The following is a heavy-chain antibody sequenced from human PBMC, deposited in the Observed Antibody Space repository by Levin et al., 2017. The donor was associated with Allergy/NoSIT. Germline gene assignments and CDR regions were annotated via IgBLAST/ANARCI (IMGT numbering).Heavy chain of an antibody. V-gene: IGHV4-59*01. CDR2: IYYSGST. J-gene: IGHJ2*01. Sequence: SQTLSLTCTVSGGSISSSYWSWIRPPPGKGLEWIGYIYYSGSTNYNPSLKSRVTISVDTSKNQFSLKLSSVTAADTAVYYCARGRDGYNSWYFDLWGRGTLVTVSS. CDR1: GGSISSSY. D-gene: IGHD5-24*01. CDR3: ARGRDGYNSWYFDL.